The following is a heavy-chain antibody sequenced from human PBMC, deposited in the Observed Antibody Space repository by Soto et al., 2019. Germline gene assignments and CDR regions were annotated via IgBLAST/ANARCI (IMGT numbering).Heavy chain of an antibody. V-gene: IGHV1-8*01. D-gene: IGHD5-12*01. CDR2: MNPNSGNT. J-gene: IGHJ6*02. CDR3: ARGRDSGYEQYYYYGMDV. CDR1: VYTFTSYD. Sequence: QVQLVQSGAEVKKPGASVKVSCKASVYTFTSYDINWVRQATGQGLEWMGWMNPNSGNTGYAQKFQGRVTMTRNTSISTAYMELSSLRSEDTAVYYCARGRDSGYEQYYYYGMDVWGQGTTVTVSS.